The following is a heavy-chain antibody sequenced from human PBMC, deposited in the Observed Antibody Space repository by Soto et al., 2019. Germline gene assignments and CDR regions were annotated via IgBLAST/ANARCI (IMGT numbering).Heavy chain of an antibody. CDR2: IIPIFGTA. CDR3: AINDFWSGYYTGINGVFDY. J-gene: IGHJ4*02. Sequence: GASVKVSCKASGGTFSSYAISWVRQAPGQGLEWMGGIIPIFGTANYAQKFQGRVTITADESTSTAYMELSSLRSEDTAVYYCAINDFWSGYYTGINGVFDYWGQGTLVTVSS. CDR1: GGTFSSYA. D-gene: IGHD3-3*01. V-gene: IGHV1-69*13.